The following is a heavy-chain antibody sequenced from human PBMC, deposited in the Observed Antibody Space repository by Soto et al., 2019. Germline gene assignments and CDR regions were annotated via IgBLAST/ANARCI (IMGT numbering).Heavy chain of an antibody. CDR3: TTLGYCDRGSCYASWNY. CDR1: GLTFSDAW. D-gene: IGHD2-15*01. J-gene: IGHJ4*02. V-gene: IGHV3-15*07. CDR2: IKSKTGGGAT. Sequence: GGSLRLSFAASGLTFSDAWMSWLRQTPGKGLEWVGRIKSKTGGGATDYTAPVRGRFTISRDDSKSTLYLQMNSLKTEDTAVYYCTTLGYCDRGSCYASWNYWGQGALVTVSS.